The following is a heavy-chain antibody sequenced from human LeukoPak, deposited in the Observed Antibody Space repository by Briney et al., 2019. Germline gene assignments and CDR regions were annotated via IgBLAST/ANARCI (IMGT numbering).Heavy chain of an antibody. V-gene: IGHV3-21*01. CDR2: ISSSSSYI. D-gene: IGHD3-10*01. Sequence: GGSLRLSCAASGFTFSSYSMNWVRQAPGKGLEWVSSISSSSSYIYYPDSVKGRFTISRDNAKNSLYLQMNSLRAEDTAVYYCARAPGPASMDVWGKGTTVTVSS. CDR3: ARAPGPASMDV. J-gene: IGHJ6*03. CDR1: GFTFSSYS.